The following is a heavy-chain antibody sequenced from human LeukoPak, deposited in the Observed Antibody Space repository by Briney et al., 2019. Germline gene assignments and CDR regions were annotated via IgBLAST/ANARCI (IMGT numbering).Heavy chain of an antibody. J-gene: IGHJ4*02. CDR3: ARHRSKWLQSSFDY. V-gene: IGHV4-39*01. CDR2: IFYSGNT. Sequence: SETLSLTCTVSGGSINSSSYYWGWIRQPPGKGLEWIGSIFYSGNTYDNPSLKSRVTISVDTSKNQFSLKLNSVTAADTAVYYCARHRSKWLQSSFDYWGQGTWSPSPQ. CDR1: GGSINSSSYY. D-gene: IGHD5-24*01.